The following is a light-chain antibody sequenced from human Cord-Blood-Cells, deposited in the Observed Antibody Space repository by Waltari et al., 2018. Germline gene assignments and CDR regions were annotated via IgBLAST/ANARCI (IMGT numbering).Light chain of an antibody. CDR2: GAS. J-gene: IGKJ1*01. V-gene: IGKV3-15*01. Sequence: EIVMTQYPATLSVSPGERATLSCRASQSVSSNLAWYQQKPGQAPRLLIYGASTRATGIPARFSGSGSGTEFTLTISSLQSEDFAVYYCQQYNNWPPWTFGQGP. CDR3: QQYNNWPPWT. CDR1: QSVSSN.